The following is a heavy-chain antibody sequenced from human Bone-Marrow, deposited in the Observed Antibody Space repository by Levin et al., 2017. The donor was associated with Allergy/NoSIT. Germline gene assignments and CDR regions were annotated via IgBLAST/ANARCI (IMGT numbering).Heavy chain of an antibody. Sequence: GGSLRLSCAASGFTFSSYGMHWVRQAPGKGLEWVAVISYDGSNKYYADSVKGRFTISRDNSKNTLYLQMNSLRAEDTAVYYCAKDGGMVYYYGMDVWGQGTTVTVSS. CDR1: GFTFSSYG. D-gene: IGHD4/OR15-4a*01. V-gene: IGHV3-30*18. CDR2: ISYDGSNK. CDR3: AKDGGMVYYYGMDV. J-gene: IGHJ6*02.